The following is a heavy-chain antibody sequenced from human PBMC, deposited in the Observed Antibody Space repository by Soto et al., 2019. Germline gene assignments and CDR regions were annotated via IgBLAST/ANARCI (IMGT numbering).Heavy chain of an antibody. CDR1: GFTVSSNY. Sequence: EVQLVESGGGLVQPGGSLRLSCAASGFTVSSNYVNWVRQAPGKGLEWVSVIYSGGNTYYAYSVKGRFTISRHNSKNTLYLQMNTLRAEDTAVYYCARCLAADGTGYRDVWGEGTTVTVSS. D-gene: IGHD6-13*01. CDR2: IYSGGNT. V-gene: IGHV3-53*04. CDR3: ARCLAADGTGYRDV. J-gene: IGHJ6*03.